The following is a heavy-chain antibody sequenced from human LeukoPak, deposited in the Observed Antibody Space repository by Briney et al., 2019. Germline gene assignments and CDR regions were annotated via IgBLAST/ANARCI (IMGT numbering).Heavy chain of an antibody. J-gene: IGHJ4*02. V-gene: IGHV4-59*01. CDR3: ATSYYYDSSGYFGY. CDR1: GGSISSYY. CDR2: IYYSGST. Sequence: SETLSLTCTVSGGSISSYYWSWIRQPPGKGLEWIGYIYYSGSTNYNPSLKSRVTISVDTSKSQFSLKLSSVTAADTAVYYCATSYYYDSSGYFGYWGQGTLVTVSS. D-gene: IGHD3-22*01.